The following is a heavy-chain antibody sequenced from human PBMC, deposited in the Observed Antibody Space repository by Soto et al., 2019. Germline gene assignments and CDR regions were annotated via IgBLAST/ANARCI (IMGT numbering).Heavy chain of an antibody. CDR3: AKDPLCDDRDWLTPPGFDP. CDR1: GFTFSNYA. CDR2: ITAYGDST. J-gene: IGHJ5*02. Sequence: EVQLLESGGGFVQPGGSLRLSCAASGFTFSNYAMSWVRQAPGKGLEWVSAITAYGDSTHYADSVKGRFTISRDSPKNTLELPTDYLRAEDTAVDYCAKDPLCDDRDWLTPPGFDPWGQGTVVTVSS. V-gene: IGHV3-23*01. D-gene: IGHD3-9*01.